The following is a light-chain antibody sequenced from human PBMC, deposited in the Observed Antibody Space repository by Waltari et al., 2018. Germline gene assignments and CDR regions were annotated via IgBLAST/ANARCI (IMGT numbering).Light chain of an antibody. V-gene: IGLV1-47*01. J-gene: IGLJ2*01. Sequence: QSVMTQPPSLSGTPGQTVTISCSGSTSNIGKNFVFCYQQLAGTAPKLLIYQDNQRPSGVPDRFSGSKSGTSASLAISGLQSDDEADYYCAAWDDSDGGRVVFGGGTTLTVL. CDR1: TSNIGKNF. CDR2: QDN. CDR3: AAWDDSDGGRVV.